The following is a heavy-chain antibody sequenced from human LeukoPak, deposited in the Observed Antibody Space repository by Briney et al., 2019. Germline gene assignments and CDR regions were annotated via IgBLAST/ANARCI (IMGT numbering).Heavy chain of an antibody. D-gene: IGHD3-22*01. CDR1: GFTFSSYA. J-gene: IGHJ5*02. CDR3: ARATMIATNWFDP. CDR2: ISYDGSNK. Sequence: PGGSLRLSCAASGFTFSSYAMHWVRQAPGKGLEWVAVISYDGSNKYYADSVKGRFTIPRDNSKNTLYLQMSSLRAEDTAVYYCARATMIATNWFDPWGQGTLVTVSS. V-gene: IGHV3-30-3*01.